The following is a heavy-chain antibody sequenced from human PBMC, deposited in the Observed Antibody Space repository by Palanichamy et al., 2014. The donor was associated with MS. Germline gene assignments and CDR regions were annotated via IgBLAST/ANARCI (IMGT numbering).Heavy chain of an antibody. V-gene: IGHV3-33*01. D-gene: IGHD1-26*01. CDR3: ARSLPGTRPDFDY. Sequence: QVQLVESGGGVVQPGRSLRLSCAASGFTFSSYGMHWVRQAPGKGLEWVAVIWYDGSNKYYADSVKGRFTISRDSSKNTLYLQMNSLRAEDTAVYYCARSLPGTRPDFDYWGQGTLVTVSS. J-gene: IGHJ4*02. CDR1: GFTFSSYG. CDR2: IWYDGSNK.